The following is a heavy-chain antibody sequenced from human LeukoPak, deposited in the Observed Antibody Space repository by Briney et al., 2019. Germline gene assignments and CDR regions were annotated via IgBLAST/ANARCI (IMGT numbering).Heavy chain of an antibody. D-gene: IGHD2-2*01. Sequence: SETLSLTCTVSGGSLSSSSHYWGWSRQPPGKGPEWVGSIYYSGSTYYNPSLKSRVTISVDTSKNQFSLKLSSVTATDTSVYYCARHDCITTTCYYFYGMDVWGQGTTVTVSS. CDR1: GGSLSSSSHY. CDR3: ARHDCITTTCYYFYGMDV. J-gene: IGHJ6*02. CDR2: IYYSGST. V-gene: IGHV4-39*01.